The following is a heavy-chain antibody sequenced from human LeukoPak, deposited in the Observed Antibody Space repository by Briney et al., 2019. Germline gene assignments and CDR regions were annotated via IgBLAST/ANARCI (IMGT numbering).Heavy chain of an antibody. CDR2: IKHDGSEK. CDR3: ARARIVVVTASHYYFDY. J-gene: IGHJ4*02. Sequence: GGSLRLSCAASGFTFSSYWMSWVRQAPGKGLEWVANIKHDGSEKYYVDSVKGRFTISRDNAKNSLYLQMNSLRAEDTAVYYCARARIVVVTASHYYFDYWGQGTLVTVCS. CDR1: GFTFSSYW. V-gene: IGHV3-7*01. D-gene: IGHD2-21*02.